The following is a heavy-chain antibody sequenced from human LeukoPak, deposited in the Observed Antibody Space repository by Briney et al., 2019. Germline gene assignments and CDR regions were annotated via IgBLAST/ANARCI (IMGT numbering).Heavy chain of an antibody. CDR3: AKWGDYNVLTGYYVTDY. CDR2: ILGSGGST. V-gene: IGHV3-23*01. Sequence: GGSLRLSCGASGFTFRNYAMSGVRQAPGKALEWVSAILGSGGSTYYADSVKGRFTVSRDNSKSTLYLHMNSLRAEDTALYYCAKWGDYNVLTGYYVTDYWGQGTLVTVSS. CDR1: GFTFRNYA. J-gene: IGHJ4*02. D-gene: IGHD3-9*01.